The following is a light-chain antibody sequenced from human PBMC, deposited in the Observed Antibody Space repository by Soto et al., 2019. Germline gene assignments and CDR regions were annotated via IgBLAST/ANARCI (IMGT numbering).Light chain of an antibody. CDR3: QQYGSSLWT. V-gene: IGKV3-20*01. CDR1: QSVSSSY. Sequence: EIVLTQSPGTLSLSPGERATLSCRASQSVSSSYLTWYQQKPGQAPRLLIFGASSRATGIPDRFSGRGSGTDFTPIISSLVPADFAVYYCQQYGSSLWTFGQGTKVEIK. CDR2: GAS. J-gene: IGKJ1*01.